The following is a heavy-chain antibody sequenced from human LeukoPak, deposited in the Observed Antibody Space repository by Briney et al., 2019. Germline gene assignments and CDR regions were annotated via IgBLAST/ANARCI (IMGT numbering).Heavy chain of an antibody. CDR3: ARDSDYDILTGLDY. J-gene: IGHJ4*02. D-gene: IGHD3-9*01. V-gene: IGHV3-30*04. CDR1: GFTFSRFA. Sequence: GRSLRLSCAASGFTFSRFAVHWVRQAPGKGLEWVAVMSYDGSSEYYADSVKGRFTVSRDNSKNMLYLQMNSLRAEDTAVYYCARDSDYDILTGLDYWGREPWSPSPQ. CDR2: MSYDGSSE.